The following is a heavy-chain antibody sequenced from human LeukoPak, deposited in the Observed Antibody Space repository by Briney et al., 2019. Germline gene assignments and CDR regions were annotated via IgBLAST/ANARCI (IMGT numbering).Heavy chain of an antibody. D-gene: IGHD2-21*01. V-gene: IGHV3-48*04. J-gene: IGHJ4*02. CDR2: ISSSSSTI. CDR3: ASGHIVVGDPFDY. Sequence: GGSLRLSCAASGFTFSSYSMNWVRQAPGKGLEWVSYISSSSSTIYCADSVKGRFTISRDNAKNSLYLQMNSLRAEDTAVYYCASGHIVVGDPFDYWGQGTLVTVSS. CDR1: GFTFSSYS.